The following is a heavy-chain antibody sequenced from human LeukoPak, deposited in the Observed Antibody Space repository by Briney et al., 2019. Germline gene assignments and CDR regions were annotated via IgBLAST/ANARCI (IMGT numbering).Heavy chain of an antibody. CDR2: INHSGST. CDR1: GGSFSGYY. Sequence: SETLSLTCAVYGGSFSGYYWSWIRQPPGKGLEWIGEINHSGSTNYNPSLKSRVTISVDTSKNQFSLKLSSVTAADPAVYYCARDLDYYDSSGYYYGWGQGALVTVPS. V-gene: IGHV4-34*01. CDR3: ARDLDYYDSSGYYYG. D-gene: IGHD3-22*01. J-gene: IGHJ4*02.